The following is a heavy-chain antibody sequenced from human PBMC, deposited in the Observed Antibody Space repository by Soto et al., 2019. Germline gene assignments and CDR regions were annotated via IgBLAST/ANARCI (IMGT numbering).Heavy chain of an antibody. CDR3: ARDDYVSYWYFDL. CDR1: GFTFSSYW. J-gene: IGHJ2*01. D-gene: IGHD3-16*01. CDR2: INSDGSST. Sequence: GGSLRLSCAASGFTFSSYWMHWVRQAPGKGLVWVSRINSDGSSTSYADSVRGRFTISRDNAKNTLYLQMNSLRAEDTAVYYCARDDYVSYWYFDLWGRGTLVTAPQ. V-gene: IGHV3-74*01.